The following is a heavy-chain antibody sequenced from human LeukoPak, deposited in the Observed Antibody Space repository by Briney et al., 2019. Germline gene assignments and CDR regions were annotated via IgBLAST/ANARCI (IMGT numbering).Heavy chain of an antibody. CDR3: SRESGAFSPFGY. Sequence: SETLSLTCGVSGDSISSTNWWSWVRQPPGHGLEWIGEVSLTGETNYNPSLNGRVTMSLDGSRNQLSLTLTSVTAADTAIYYCSRESGAFSPFGYWGQGTLVIVPP. V-gene: IGHV4-4*02. CDR2: VSLTGET. J-gene: IGHJ4*02. CDR1: GDSISSTNW. D-gene: IGHD1-26*01.